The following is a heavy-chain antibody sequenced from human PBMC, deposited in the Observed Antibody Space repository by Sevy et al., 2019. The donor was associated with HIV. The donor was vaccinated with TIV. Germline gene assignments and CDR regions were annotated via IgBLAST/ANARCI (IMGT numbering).Heavy chain of an antibody. J-gene: IGHJ5*02. D-gene: IGHD6-19*01. V-gene: IGHV1-8*01. CDR2: MNPNSGNT. Sequence: ASVKVSCKASGYTFTSCDINWVRQATGQGLEWMGWMNPNSGNTGYAQKFQGRVTMTRNTSISTAYMELSSLRSEDTAVYYCARGDSSGWYYLNWFDPWGQGTLVPVSS. CDR1: GYTFTSCD. CDR3: ARGDSSGWYYLNWFDP.